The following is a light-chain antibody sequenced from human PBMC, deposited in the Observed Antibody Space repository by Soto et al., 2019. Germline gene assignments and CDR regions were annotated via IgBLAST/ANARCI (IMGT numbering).Light chain of an antibody. Sequence: QSALTQPPSASGSPGQSVTISCTGNSNDVGHSSFISWYQQHPGKGPKLIIYEVSKRPSGVPDRFSGSKSGNTASLTVSGLQAEDEADYYCSSYAGSKNFVIFGGGTKLTVL. CDR3: SSYAGSKNFVI. V-gene: IGLV2-8*01. CDR2: EVS. J-gene: IGLJ2*01. CDR1: SNDVGHSSF.